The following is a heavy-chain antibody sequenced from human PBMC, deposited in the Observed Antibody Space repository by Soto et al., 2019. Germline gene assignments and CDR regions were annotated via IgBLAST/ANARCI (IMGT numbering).Heavy chain of an antibody. CDR1: GYTLTTYY. D-gene: IGHD1-26*01. Sequence: ASVKVSCKASGYTLTTYYIHWVRQAPGQGLEWMGIIDPSGRTTNYAQKFQDRVTMTRDTSTNTVYMQMSGLRFEDMAMYYCATNVGSTVGPDFDFWGQGTLVTVSS. V-gene: IGHV1-46*01. J-gene: IGHJ4*02. CDR2: IDPSGRTT. CDR3: ATNVGSTVGPDFDF.